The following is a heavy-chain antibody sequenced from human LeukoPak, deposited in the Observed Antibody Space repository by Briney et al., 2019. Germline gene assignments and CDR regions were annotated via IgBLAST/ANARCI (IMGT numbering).Heavy chain of an antibody. Sequence: GASVTVSCKASGGTFSSYAISWVRQAPGQGLEWMGWISAYNGNTNYAQKLQGRVTMTTDTSTSTAYMELRSLRSDDTAVYYCARAYSSSSYFDYWGQGTLVTVSS. J-gene: IGHJ4*02. CDR3: ARAYSSSSYFDY. V-gene: IGHV1-18*01. CDR1: GGTFSSYA. D-gene: IGHD6-13*01. CDR2: ISAYNGNT.